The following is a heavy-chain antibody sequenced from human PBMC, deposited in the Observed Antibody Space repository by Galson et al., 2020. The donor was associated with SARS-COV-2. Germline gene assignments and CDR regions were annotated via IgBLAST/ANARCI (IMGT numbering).Heavy chain of an antibody. CDR1: GFTFSSYA. Sequence: GSLRLSCAASGFTFSSYAMHWVRQAPGKGLEWVAVISYDGSNKYYADSVKGRFTISRDNSKNTLYLQMNSLRAEDTAVYYCARPTSGSYYGGFDPWGQGTLVTVSS. CDR2: ISYDGSNK. D-gene: IGHD1-26*01. J-gene: IGHJ5*02. CDR3: ARPTSGSYYGGFDP. V-gene: IGHV3-30-3*01.